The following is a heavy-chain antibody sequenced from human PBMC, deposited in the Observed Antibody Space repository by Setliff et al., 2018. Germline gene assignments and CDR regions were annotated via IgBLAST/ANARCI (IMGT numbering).Heavy chain of an antibody. D-gene: IGHD6-13*01. CDR3: ARGGMAAAGRKGVFEY. CDR2: INPNSGDT. J-gene: IGHJ4*02. V-gene: IGHV1-2*02. Sequence: ASVKVSCKASGHTLTGYYMHWVRQAPGQGLEWMGWINPNSGDTKYAQNFQGRVTMTRDTSITTFYMELSRLKSDDSAVYYCARGGMAAAGRKGVFEYWGQGTQVTVSS. CDR1: GHTLTGYY.